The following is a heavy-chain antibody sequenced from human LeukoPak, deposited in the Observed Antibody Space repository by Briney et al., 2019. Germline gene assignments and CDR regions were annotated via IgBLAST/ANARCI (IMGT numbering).Heavy chain of an antibody. CDR2: IIPIFGTA. J-gene: IGHJ4*02. CDR1: GGTFISYA. CDR3: ARVVRSGYDRRVSYFDY. Sequence: ASVKVSCKASGGTFISYAISWVRQAPGQGLEWMGGIIPIFGTANYAQKFQGRVTITADKSTSTAYMELSSLRSEDTAVYYCARVVRSGYDRRVSYFDYWGQGTLVTVSS. D-gene: IGHD5-12*01. V-gene: IGHV1-69*06.